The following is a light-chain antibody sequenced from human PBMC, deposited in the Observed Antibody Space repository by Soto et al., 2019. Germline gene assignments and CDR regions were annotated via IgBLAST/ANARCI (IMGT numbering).Light chain of an antibody. CDR1: QSVTSNY. J-gene: IGKJ1*01. V-gene: IGKV3-20*01. CDR2: GAS. Sequence: EIVLTQSPGTLSLSPGERATLSCRASQSVTSNYLARYQQKPGQAPRLLIYGASNRATGIPDRFSGSGSETDFTLTISRLEPEDFAVYYCQQYSRSPRTFGHGTKVDIK. CDR3: QQYSRSPRT.